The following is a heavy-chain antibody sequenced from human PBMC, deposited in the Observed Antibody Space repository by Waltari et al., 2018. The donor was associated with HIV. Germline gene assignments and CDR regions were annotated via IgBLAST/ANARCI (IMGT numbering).Heavy chain of an antibody. CDR1: GGSISSYY. V-gene: IGHV4-59*08. D-gene: IGHD1-26*01. J-gene: IGHJ4*02. CDR2: IYYSGST. Sequence: QVQLQESGPGLVKPSETLSLTCTVSGGSISSYYWSWIRQPPGKGLEWIGYIYYSGSTNYNPSLKSRVTISVDTSKNQFSLKLSSVTAADTAVYYCASLAFYSGSYYVDYWGQGTLVTVSS. CDR3: ASLAFYSGSYYVDY.